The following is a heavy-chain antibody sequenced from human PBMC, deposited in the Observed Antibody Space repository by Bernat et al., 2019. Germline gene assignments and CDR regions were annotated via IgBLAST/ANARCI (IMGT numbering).Heavy chain of an antibody. D-gene: IGHD3-3*01. CDR1: GFTFSSYE. Sequence: EVQLLESGGGLVQPGGSLRLSCAASGFTFSSYEMNWIRQAPGKELEWVSYIDTWGTTMYYADSVKGRFTISRDNAKSSLYLQMNSLRAEDTAIYYCARDQVGDFWSGYYSTDYYYGMDVWGQGTTVTVSS. J-gene: IGHJ6*02. V-gene: IGHV3-48*03. CDR3: ARDQVGDFWSGYYSTDYYYGMDV. CDR2: IDTWGTTM.